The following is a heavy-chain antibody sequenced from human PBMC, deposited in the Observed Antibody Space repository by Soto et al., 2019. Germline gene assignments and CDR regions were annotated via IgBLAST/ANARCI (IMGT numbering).Heavy chain of an antibody. V-gene: IGHV3-33*01. J-gene: IGHJ6*02. CDR1: GFTFSSYG. D-gene: IGHD4-17*01. Sequence: PGGSLRLSCAASGFTFSSYGMHWVRQAPGKGLEWVAVIWYDGSNKYYADSVKGRFTISRDNSKNTLYLQMNSLRAEDTAVYYCARVGKNYGDFADYYYYYGMDVWGQGTTVTVSS. CDR3: ARVGKNYGDFADYYYYYGMDV. CDR2: IWYDGSNK.